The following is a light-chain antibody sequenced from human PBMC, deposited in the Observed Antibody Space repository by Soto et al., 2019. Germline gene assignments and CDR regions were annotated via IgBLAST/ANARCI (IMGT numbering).Light chain of an antibody. CDR3: QQYGDSPLT. J-gene: IGKJ3*01. CDR2: AAS. CDR1: QSVTVNS. Sequence: EILLTQSPSTLSLSPGEGVTLSCRASQSVTVNSLAWYQQKPGQAPRLLIYAASTRAAAVPDRFTGSWSGPDFALTISRLEPEDFGVYYCQQYGDSPLTSGPGTKVDIK. V-gene: IGKV3-20*01.